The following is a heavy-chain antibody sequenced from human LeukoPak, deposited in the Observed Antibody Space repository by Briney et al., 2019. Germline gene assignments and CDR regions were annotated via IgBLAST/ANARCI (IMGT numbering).Heavy chain of an antibody. CDR1: GFTFDDYA. V-gene: IGHV3-9*01. J-gene: IGHJ5*02. CDR3: AREIPSAGFDP. Sequence: PGRSLRLSCAASGFTFDDYAMHWVRQAPGKGLEWVSGISWNSGSIGYADSVKGRFTISRDNSKNTLYLQMNSLRAEDTAVYYCAREIPSAGFDPWGQGTLVTVSS. D-gene: IGHD2-2*01. CDR2: ISWNSGSI.